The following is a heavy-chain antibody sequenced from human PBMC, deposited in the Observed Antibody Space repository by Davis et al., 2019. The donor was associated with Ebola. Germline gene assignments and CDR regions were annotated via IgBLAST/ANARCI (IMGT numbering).Heavy chain of an antibody. J-gene: IGHJ6*02. CDR1: GFTFSVYG. D-gene: IGHD2-8*02. CDR3: AEIYWVRYGMDV. CDR2: IWYDGSDK. V-gene: IGHV3-30*02. Sequence: GGSLRLSCEVSGFTFSVYGMHWVRQAPDKGLEWVAVIWYDGSDKYYADSVTGRFSISRDNSQNTLSLQMNSLRAEDTAVYYCAEIYWVRYGMDVWGQGTTVTVSS.